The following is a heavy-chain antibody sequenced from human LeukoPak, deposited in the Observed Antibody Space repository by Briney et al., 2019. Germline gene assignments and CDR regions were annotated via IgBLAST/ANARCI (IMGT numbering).Heavy chain of an antibody. CDR3: ARVRVKDYGYTAYDLGAF. CDR2: ISYDGSNK. J-gene: IGHJ4*02. Sequence: GGSLRLSCAASGFTFSSYEMNWVRQAPGKGLEWVAVISYDGSNKYYADSVKGRLTISRDNSKNTLYLQMNSLRAEDTAVYYCARVRVKDYGYTAYDLGAFWGQGTLVTVSS. D-gene: IGHD5-12*01. V-gene: IGHV3-30*03. CDR1: GFTFSSYE.